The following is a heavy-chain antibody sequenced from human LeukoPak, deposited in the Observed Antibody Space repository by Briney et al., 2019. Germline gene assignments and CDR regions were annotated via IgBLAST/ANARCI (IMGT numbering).Heavy chain of an antibody. CDR3: AREILGGFNPGAY. Sequence: PSETLSLTRTVSLDSTTSNFWSWVRLPPGKGLEWIGEIHRSGSPNYNPSLQSRVTISIDRSRNQIVLELSSVTAADTAVYYCAREILGGFNPGAYWGQGILVTVSS. D-gene: IGHD1-14*01. V-gene: IGHV4-4*02. CDR2: IHRSGSP. J-gene: IGHJ4*02. CDR1: LDSTTSNF.